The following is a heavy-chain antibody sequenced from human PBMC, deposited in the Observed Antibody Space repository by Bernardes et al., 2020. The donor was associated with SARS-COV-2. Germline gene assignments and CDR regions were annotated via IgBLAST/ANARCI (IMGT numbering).Heavy chain of an antibody. J-gene: IGHJ4*02. CDR3: AQLYSSGWYSTQDY. Sequence: SLRLSCAASGFTFDDYAMHWVRQAPGKGLEWVSGISWNSGSIGYADSVKGRFTISRDNAKNSLYLQMNSLRAEDTALYYCAQLYSSGWYSTQDYWGQGTLVTVSS. CDR1: GFTFDDYA. D-gene: IGHD6-19*01. V-gene: IGHV3-9*01. CDR2: ISWNSGSI.